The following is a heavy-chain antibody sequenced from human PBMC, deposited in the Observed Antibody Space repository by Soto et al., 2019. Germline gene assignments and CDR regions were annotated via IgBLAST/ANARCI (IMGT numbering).Heavy chain of an antibody. J-gene: IGHJ4*02. CDR1: GFTFSSYA. V-gene: IGHV3-23*01. CDR2: ISGSGGST. Sequence: GGSLRLSCAASGFTFSSYAMSWVRQAPGKGLEWVSAISGSGGSTYYADSVKGRFTISRDNSKNTLYLQMNSLRAEDTAVYYCAKDGPAGGGTPPFYDYVWGSYDYWGQGTLVTVSS. D-gene: IGHD3-16*01. CDR3: AKDGPAGGGTPPFYDYVWGSYDY.